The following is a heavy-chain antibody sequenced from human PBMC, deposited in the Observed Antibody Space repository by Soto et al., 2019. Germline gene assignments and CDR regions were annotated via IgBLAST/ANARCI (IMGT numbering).Heavy chain of an antibody. Sequence: WWSLRLSCSASVFTVSSNYMSWVRQAPGKGLEWVSVIYSGGSTYYADSVKGRFTISRDNSKNTLYLQMNSLRAEDTAVYYCARVPYDSSGYSHAFDIWGQGTMVTVSS. CDR2: IYSGGST. CDR1: VFTVSSNY. J-gene: IGHJ3*02. D-gene: IGHD3-22*01. V-gene: IGHV3-53*01. CDR3: ARVPYDSSGYSHAFDI.